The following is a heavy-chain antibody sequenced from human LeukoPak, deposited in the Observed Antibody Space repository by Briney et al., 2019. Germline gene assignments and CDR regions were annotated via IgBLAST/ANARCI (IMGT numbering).Heavy chain of an antibody. D-gene: IGHD6-19*01. CDR2: IYTSGST. CDR3: ARRRGSGWLDYFDY. CDR1: GYSISSGYY. Sequence: PSETLSLTCTVSGYSISSGYYWSWIRQSAGKGLEWIGRIYTSGSTPDYSPSLKSRVTMSIDTSKNQFSLQLSSVTAADTAVYYCARRRGSGWLDYFDYWGQGALVTVSS. V-gene: IGHV4-4*07. J-gene: IGHJ4*02.